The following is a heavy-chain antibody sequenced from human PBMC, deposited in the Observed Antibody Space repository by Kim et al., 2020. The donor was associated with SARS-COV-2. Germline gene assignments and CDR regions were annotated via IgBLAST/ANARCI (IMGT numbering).Heavy chain of an antibody. CDR3: ARDHAGSAATDTFDY. J-gene: IGHJ4*02. D-gene: IGHD2-15*01. CDR2: ISTYDGDT. V-gene: IGHV1-18*01. CDR1: GYTFTSYG. Sequence: ASVKVSCKASGYTFTSYGISWVRQAPGQGLEWMGWISTYDGDTNYAQNVQGRVTLATDTFTNTVNMEMRSLRSDDTAVYYCARDHAGSAATDTFDYWGQGTLVTVSS.